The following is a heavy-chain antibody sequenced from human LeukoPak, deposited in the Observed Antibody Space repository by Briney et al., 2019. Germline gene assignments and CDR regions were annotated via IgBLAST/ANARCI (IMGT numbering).Heavy chain of an antibody. V-gene: IGHV1-2*02. D-gene: IGHD1-26*01. CDR3: ARGGQVFIVGATSAFDI. J-gene: IGHJ3*02. CDR1: GYTFTGYY. Sequence: ASVKVSCKASGYTFTGYYMHWVRQAPGQGLEWMGWINPNSGGTNCAQKFQGRVTMTRDTSISTAYMELSRLRSDDTAVYCCARGGQVFIVGATSAFDIWGQGTMVTVSS. CDR2: INPNSGGT.